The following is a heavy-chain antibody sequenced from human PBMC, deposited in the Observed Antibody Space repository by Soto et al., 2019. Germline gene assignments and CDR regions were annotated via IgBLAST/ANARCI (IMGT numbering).Heavy chain of an antibody. J-gene: IGHJ4*02. D-gene: IGHD2-2*01. CDR3: ARGSYCSSTSCYPSAAIQPIDY. Sequence: SETLSLTCPVSGGSISSGVYYWSWIRQHPGKGLEWIGYIYYSGSTYYNPSLKSRVTISVDTSKNQFSLKLSSVTAADTAVYYCARGSYCSSTSCYPSAAIQPIDYWGQGTLVTVSS. CDR1: GGSISSGVYY. CDR2: IYYSGST. V-gene: IGHV4-31*03.